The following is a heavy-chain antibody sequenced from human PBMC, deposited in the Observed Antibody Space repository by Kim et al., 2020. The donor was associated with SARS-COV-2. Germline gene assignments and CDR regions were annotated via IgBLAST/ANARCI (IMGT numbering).Heavy chain of an antibody. CDR3: ARGLDF. CDR1: GFIFSSHN. V-gene: IGHV3-48*02. Sequence: GSLRLSCVASGFIFSSHNMNWVRQAPGKGLEWISYISKTTETIYYADSVKGRFTISRDNAKNSLYLQMNSLRDEDTAVYYCARGLDFWGQGTLVTVSS. CDR2: ISKTTETI. J-gene: IGHJ4*02.